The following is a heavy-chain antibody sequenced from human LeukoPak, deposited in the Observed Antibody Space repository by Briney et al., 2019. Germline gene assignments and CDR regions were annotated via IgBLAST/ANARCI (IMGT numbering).Heavy chain of an antibody. CDR2: IFYSGST. J-gene: IGHJ4*02. Sequence: SETLSLTCSVSGGSISSYYWSWIRQPPGKGLEWIGYIFYSGSTKYNPSLESRVTISVDTSKNQFSLKLSSVTAADTAVYYCARAPPVLGSIPDYWGQGTLVTVSS. V-gene: IGHV4-59*01. CDR1: GGSISSYY. D-gene: IGHD2-2*01. CDR3: ARAPPVLGSIPDY.